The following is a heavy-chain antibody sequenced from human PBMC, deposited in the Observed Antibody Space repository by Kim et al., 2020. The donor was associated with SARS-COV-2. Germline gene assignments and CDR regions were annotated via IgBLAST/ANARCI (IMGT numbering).Heavy chain of an antibody. V-gene: IGHV4-31*03. D-gene: IGHD3-22*01. CDR2: IYYRGST. J-gene: IGHJ4*02. CDR3: ARDYDSRGYDDI. CDR1: GGSLSSSGYY. Sequence: SETLSLTCTVSGGSLSSSGYYWSWFRQHPGKGLEWIGYIYYRGSTYYSPSLKSRLTISVDTSKNQFSLKLSYVSTADTAVYYCARDYDSRGYDDIWGQG.